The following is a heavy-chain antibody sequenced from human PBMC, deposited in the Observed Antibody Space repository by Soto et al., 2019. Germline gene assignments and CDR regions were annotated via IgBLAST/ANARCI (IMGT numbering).Heavy chain of an antibody. Sequence: GGSLRLSCAASGFTFSSYWMSWVRQAPGKGLERVANIKQDGSEKYYVDSVKGLFTISRDNAKNSLYLQMNSLRAEDTAVSYCARETSKTVTTTADAFDIWGQGTMVTVSS. D-gene: IGHD4-17*01. CDR3: ARETSKTVTTTADAFDI. CDR1: GFTFSSYW. CDR2: IKQDGSEK. V-gene: IGHV3-7*01. J-gene: IGHJ3*02.